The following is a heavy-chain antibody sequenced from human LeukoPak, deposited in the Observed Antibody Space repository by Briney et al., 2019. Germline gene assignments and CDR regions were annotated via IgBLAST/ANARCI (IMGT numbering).Heavy chain of an antibody. V-gene: IGHV4-39*07. J-gene: IGHJ4*02. CDR2: INHSGST. Sequence: SETLSLTCTVSGGSISSSSYYWGWIRQPPGKGLEWIGEINHSGSTNYNPSLKSRVTISVDTSKNQFSLKLSSVTAADTAVYYCARESVVVVAAAKYFDYWGQGTLVTVSS. CDR1: GGSISSSSYY. D-gene: IGHD2-15*01. CDR3: ARESVVVVAAAKYFDY.